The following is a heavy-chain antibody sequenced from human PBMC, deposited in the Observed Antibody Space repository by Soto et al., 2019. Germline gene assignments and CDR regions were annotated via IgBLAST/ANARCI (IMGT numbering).Heavy chain of an antibody. D-gene: IGHD6-6*01. CDR2: IRGSGGST. J-gene: IGHJ4*01. CDR3: AKGARISARAGYFVS. Sequence: EVQLLESGGGLVQPGGSLRLSCAASGFTFSSYAMSWVRQAPGKGLEWVAAIRGSGGSTYYADSVKGRFTISRDNSKNTLYLQMNRLRAEDTAVYYCAKGARISARAGYFVSGGHGALVTVSS. CDR1: GFTFSSYA. V-gene: IGHV3-23*01.